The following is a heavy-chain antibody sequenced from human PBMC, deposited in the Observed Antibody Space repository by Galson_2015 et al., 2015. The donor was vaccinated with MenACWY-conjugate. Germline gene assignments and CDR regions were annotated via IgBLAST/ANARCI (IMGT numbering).Heavy chain of an antibody. J-gene: IGHJ6*03. D-gene: IGHD3-3*01. CDR3: ARIRRDFWSGDALYYYYYMDV. CDR1: GFSLDTSGMC. Sequence: PALVKPTQTLTLTCTFSGFSLDTSGMCVGWIRQPPGKALEWLARIDWDDHKYYTTSLKTRLTISTDTSKNQVGLTLTNMDPVDTATYYCARIRRDFWSGDALYYYYYMDVWGKGTTVTVSS. CDR2: IDWDDHK. V-gene: IGHV2-70*11.